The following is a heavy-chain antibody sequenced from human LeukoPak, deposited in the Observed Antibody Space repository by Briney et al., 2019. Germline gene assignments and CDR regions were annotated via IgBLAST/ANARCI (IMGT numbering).Heavy chain of an antibody. CDR1: GGSISSSSYC. D-gene: IGHD3-22*01. CDR2: IYYSGGT. Sequence: SETLSLTCTVSGGSISSSSYCWGWIRQPPGKGLEWFGSIYYSGGTYYNPSLKSRVTISVDTSKNQFSLKLSSVTAADTAVYYCARSYYDSSGYYYFDYWGQGTPVTVSS. V-gene: IGHV4-39*01. J-gene: IGHJ4*02. CDR3: ARSYYDSSGYYYFDY.